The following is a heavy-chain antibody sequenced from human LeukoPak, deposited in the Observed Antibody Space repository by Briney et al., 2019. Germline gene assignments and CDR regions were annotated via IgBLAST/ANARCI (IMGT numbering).Heavy chain of an antibody. D-gene: IGHD3-22*01. CDR3: ARQRADSSGQTPAFDI. Sequence: SETLSLTCAVSGGSISSSNWWSWVRQPPGKGLEWIGEIYHSGRTNYNPSLKSRVTISVDKSKNQFSLKLSSATAADTAVYYCARQRADSSGQTPAFDIWGQGTMVTVSS. CDR1: GGSISSSNW. J-gene: IGHJ3*02. CDR2: IYHSGRT. V-gene: IGHV4-4*02.